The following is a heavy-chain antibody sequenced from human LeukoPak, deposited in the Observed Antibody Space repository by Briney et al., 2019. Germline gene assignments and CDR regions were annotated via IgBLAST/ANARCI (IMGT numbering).Heavy chain of an antibody. CDR1: GFTFSSYG. D-gene: IGHD6-19*01. CDR3: AKDCVLFSGIAVAGPDY. Sequence: GGSLRLACAASGFTFSSYGMHWVRQAPGKGLEWVAFIRYDGSNKYYADSVKGRFTISRDNSKNTLYLQMNSLRAEDTAVYYCAKDCVLFSGIAVAGPDYWGQGTLVTVSS. CDR2: IRYDGSNK. V-gene: IGHV3-30*02. J-gene: IGHJ4*02.